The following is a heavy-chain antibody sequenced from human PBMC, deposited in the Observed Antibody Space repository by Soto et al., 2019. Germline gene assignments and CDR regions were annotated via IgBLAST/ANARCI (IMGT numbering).Heavy chain of an antibody. CDR1: WFTVSGNY. CDR3: ARTASITMVRGGGFLSTNWFDP. D-gene: IGHD3-10*01. J-gene: IGHJ5*02. Sequence: PGGSLRLSCAGSWFTVSGNYIICVRRPPCKWLQSFSILYFTGDTSYADSVKGRFTISGDNSRNTLFLQMNSLRAEDTAVYYCARTASITMVRGGGFLSTNWFDPWGQGTLVTVSS. V-gene: IGHV3-53*01. CDR2: LYFTGDT.